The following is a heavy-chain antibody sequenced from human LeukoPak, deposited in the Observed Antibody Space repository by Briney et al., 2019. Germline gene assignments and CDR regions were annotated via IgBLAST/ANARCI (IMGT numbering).Heavy chain of an antibody. D-gene: IGHD2-2*01. J-gene: IGHJ3*02. CDR1: GGTFSSYA. CDR3: ARSQLTDAFDI. CDR2: IIPIFGTA. V-gene: IGHV1-69*13. Sequence: WASVKVSCKASGGTFSSYAISWVRQAPGQGLEWMGGIIPIFGTANYAQKFQGRVTITADESTSTAHMELSSLRSEDTAVYYCARSQLTDAFDIWGQGTMVTVSS.